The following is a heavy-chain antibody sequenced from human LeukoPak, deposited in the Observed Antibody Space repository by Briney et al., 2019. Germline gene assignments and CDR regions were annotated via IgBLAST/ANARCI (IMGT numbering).Heavy chain of an antibody. Sequence: GSLRLSCAASGFTFSSYWMHWVRQVPGKGLVWISRLNNDGSTTIYADSVRGRFTISRDNAKKTLYLQMDSLRAEDTAVYYCARDMWGLQYFDHWGQGALVTVSS. J-gene: IGHJ4*02. V-gene: IGHV3-74*01. D-gene: IGHD2-21*02. CDR1: GFTFSSYW. CDR2: LNNDGSTT. CDR3: ARDMWGLQYFDH.